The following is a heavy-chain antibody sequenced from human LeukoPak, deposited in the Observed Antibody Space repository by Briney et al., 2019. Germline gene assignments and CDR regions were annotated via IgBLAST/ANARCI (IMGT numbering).Heavy chain of an antibody. CDR3: AGGIRYGNDF. J-gene: IGHJ4*02. CDR2: IYDYGTT. CDR1: GGSIINYY. V-gene: IGHV4-59*01. D-gene: IGHD6-13*01. Sequence: SSETLSLTCNVSGGSIINYYWTWVRQPPGKGLEWIGYIYDYGTTNYNPSLKSRVTISVDTSKNQFSLSLTSVTAADTAVYYCAGGIRYGNDFWGQGTLVTVSS.